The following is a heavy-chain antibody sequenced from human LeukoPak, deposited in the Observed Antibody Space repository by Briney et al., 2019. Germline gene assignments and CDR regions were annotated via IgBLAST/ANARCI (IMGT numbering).Heavy chain of an antibody. CDR3: ARALVPADLYAYFYMDV. V-gene: IGHV3-74*01. CDR2: IKTNGSST. Sequence: GGSLRLSCAASGFTFSSYWMHWVRQAPGKGLVRVSLIKTNGSSTSYADSVKGRFTISRDNAKNTLYLQMNSLRAEDTAVYYCARALVPADLYAYFYMDVWGKGTTVTVSS. J-gene: IGHJ6*03. D-gene: IGHD2-2*01. CDR1: GFTFSSYW.